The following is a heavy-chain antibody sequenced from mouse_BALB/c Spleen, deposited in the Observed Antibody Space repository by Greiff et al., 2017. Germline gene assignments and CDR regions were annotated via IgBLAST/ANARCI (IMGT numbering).Heavy chain of an antibody. J-gene: IGHJ3*01. CDR3: ARIYYGDAY. CDR1: GYTFTSYT. D-gene: IGHD2-13*01. V-gene: IGHV1-4*01. Sequence: VQLQASGAELARPGASVKMSCKASGYTFTSYTMHWVQQRPGQGLEWIGYINPSSGYTNYNQKIKDKATLTADKSSSTAYMQLSSLTSEDSAVYYCARIYYGDAYWGQGTLVTVSA. CDR2: INPSSGYT.